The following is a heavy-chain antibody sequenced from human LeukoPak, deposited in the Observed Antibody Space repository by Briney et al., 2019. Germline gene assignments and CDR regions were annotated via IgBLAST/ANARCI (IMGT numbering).Heavy chain of an antibody. CDR2: ILPHSGGT. J-gene: IGHJ4*02. D-gene: IGHD2-21*01. Sequence: ASVKVSRKASGYSFTGYYIHWVRQAPGQGLEWMGWILPHSGGTHYAQKFQGRVTMTRDTSTSTAYMELGRPISDDTAVYYCATSSQPLLFLEDYWGQGTLVTVSS. V-gene: IGHV1-2*02. CDR1: GYSFTGYY. CDR3: ATSSQPLLFLEDY.